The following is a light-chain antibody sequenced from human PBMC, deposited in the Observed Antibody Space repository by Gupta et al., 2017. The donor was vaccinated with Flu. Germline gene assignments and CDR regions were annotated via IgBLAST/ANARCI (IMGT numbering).Light chain of an antibody. CDR3: CSYAGSYTHYV. J-gene: IGLJ1*01. V-gene: IGLV2-11*01. Sequence: QSALTQPRSASGSPGQSVTISCTGTSSDVGGYNYVSWYQQHPGKAPKLMIYDVSKRPSGVPDRFSGSKSGNTASLTISGLQAEDEADYYCCSYAGSYTHYVVGTGTKVTVL. CDR2: DVS. CDR1: SSDVGGYNY.